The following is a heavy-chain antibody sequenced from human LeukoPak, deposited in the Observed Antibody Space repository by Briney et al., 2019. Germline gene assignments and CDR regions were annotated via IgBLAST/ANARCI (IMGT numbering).Heavy chain of an antibody. CDR3: ARVKRCGGDCRTDAFDI. D-gene: IGHD2-21*02. J-gene: IGHJ3*02. CDR1: GGSISSSSYY. CDR2: IYYSGST. V-gene: IGHV4-39*07. Sequence: SETLPLTCTVSGGSISSSSYYWGWIRQPPGKGLEWIGSIYYSGSTYYNPSLKSRVTISVDTSKNQFSLKLSSVTAADTAVYYCARVKRCGGDCRTDAFDIWGQGTMVTVSS.